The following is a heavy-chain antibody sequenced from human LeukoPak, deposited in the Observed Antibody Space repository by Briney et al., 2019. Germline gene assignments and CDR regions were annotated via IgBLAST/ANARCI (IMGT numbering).Heavy chain of an antibody. CDR3: AKDLPSSHENCYYGMDV. V-gene: IGHV3-30*18. J-gene: IGHJ6*02. D-gene: IGHD6-13*01. CDR1: GFTFSSYG. CDR2: ISYDGSNK. Sequence: GGSLRLSCAASGFTFSSYGMHWVRQAPGKGLEWVAVISYDGSNKYYADSVKGRFTISRDNSKNTLYLQMNSLRAEDTAAYYCAKDLPSSHENCYYGMDVWGQGTTVTVSS.